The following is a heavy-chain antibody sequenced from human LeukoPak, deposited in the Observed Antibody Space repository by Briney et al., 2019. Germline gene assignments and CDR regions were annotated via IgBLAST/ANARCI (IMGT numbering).Heavy chain of an antibody. CDR2: INHSGST. J-gene: IGHJ4*01. V-gene: IGHV4-34*01. Sequence: PSETLSLTCAVYGGSFSGFYWSWIRQPPGKGLEWIGEINHSGSTNYNPSLKSRVTISVDTSKNQFSLKVRSVTAADTAVYYCARSAYCGGDCSLNLDYWGHGNLVTVSS. CDR3: ARSAYCGGDCSLNLDY. D-gene: IGHD2-21*02. CDR1: GGSFSGFY.